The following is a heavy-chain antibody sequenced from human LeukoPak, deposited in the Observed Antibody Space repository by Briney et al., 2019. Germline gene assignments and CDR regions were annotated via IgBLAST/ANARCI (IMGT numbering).Heavy chain of an antibody. Sequence: ASVKVSCKASGYTFTSYGISWGRQAPGQGLEWMGGISAYNGNTNYAQKLQGRVTITTDTSTSTAYMELRSLRSDDTAVYYCARDRMLNGCDYWGQGTLVTVSS. D-gene: IGHD2-8*01. CDR3: ARDRMLNGCDY. J-gene: IGHJ4*02. V-gene: IGHV1-18*01. CDR1: GYTFTSYG. CDR2: ISAYNGNT.